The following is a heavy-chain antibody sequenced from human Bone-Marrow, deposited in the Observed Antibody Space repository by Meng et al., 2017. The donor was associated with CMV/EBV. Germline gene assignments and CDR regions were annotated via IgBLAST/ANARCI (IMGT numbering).Heavy chain of an antibody. CDR3: AKDLGIVVVPAAFDY. J-gene: IGHJ4*02. CDR1: GFTFSNYA. D-gene: IGHD2-2*01. Sequence: GESLKISCAASGFTFSNYAIHWVRQAPGKGLEWVSYISSSSSTIYYADSVKGRFAISRDNAKNSLYLQMNSLRAEDTAVYYCAKDLGIVVVPAAFDYWGQGTLVTVSS. CDR2: ISSSSSTI. V-gene: IGHV3-48*04.